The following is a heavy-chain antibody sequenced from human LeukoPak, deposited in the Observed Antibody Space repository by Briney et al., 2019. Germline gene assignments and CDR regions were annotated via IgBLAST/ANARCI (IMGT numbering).Heavy chain of an antibody. J-gene: IGHJ6*03. CDR1: GFTFSSYG. Sequence: GGSLRLSCAASGFTFSSYGMSWVRQAPGKGLEWVSAISGSGGSTYYADSVKGRFTVSRDNSKNTLYLQMNSLRAEDTAVYYCARDRGYSYGPLYYYYYYMDVWGKGTTVTVSS. CDR2: ISGSGGST. CDR3: ARDRGYSYGPLYYYYYYMDV. D-gene: IGHD5-18*01. V-gene: IGHV3-23*01.